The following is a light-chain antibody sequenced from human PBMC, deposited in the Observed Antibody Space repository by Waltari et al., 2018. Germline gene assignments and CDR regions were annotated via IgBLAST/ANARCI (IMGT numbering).Light chain of an antibody. J-gene: IGKJ4*01. CDR2: GAS. V-gene: IGKV1-16*01. CDR1: QGIVNY. Sequence: IYLTQSPSSLSAFVGDRVTIPFRAGQGIVNYLAWFPQKPGKAPKYLIYGASDLESGVPSRFSGSGSGTDFTLTITSLQPEDFATYYCQQFASYPYTFGGGTKVEIK. CDR3: QQFASYPYT.